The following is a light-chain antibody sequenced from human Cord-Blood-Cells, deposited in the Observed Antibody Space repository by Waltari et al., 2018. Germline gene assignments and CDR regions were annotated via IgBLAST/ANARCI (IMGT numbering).Light chain of an antibody. J-gene: IGLJ3*02. Sequence: QSALTQPRSVSGSPGQSVTISCTGTSSDVGGYNYVSWYQQHPGKAPKLMMYEVNKRPSAVPVRFSGSKSGNAASLTISGLQSEDESDYYCCSYAGSYTLVFGGETKLTVL. V-gene: IGLV2-11*01. CDR1: SSDVGGYNY. CDR2: EVN. CDR3: CSYAGSYTLV.